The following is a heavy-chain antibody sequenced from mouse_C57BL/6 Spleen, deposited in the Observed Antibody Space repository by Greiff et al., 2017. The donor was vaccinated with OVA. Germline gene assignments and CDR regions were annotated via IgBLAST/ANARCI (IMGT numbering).Heavy chain of an antibody. CDR3: ARNYGAHYFDY. V-gene: IGHV1-85*01. CDR1: GYTFTSYD. CDR2: IYPRDGST. D-gene: IGHD2-4*01. Sequence: VKLVESGPELVKPGASVKLSCKASGYTFTSYDINWVKQRPGQGLEWIGWIYPRDGSTKYNEKFKGKATLTVDTSSSTAYMELHSLTSEDSAVYFCARNYGAHYFDYWGQGTTLTVSS. J-gene: IGHJ2*01.